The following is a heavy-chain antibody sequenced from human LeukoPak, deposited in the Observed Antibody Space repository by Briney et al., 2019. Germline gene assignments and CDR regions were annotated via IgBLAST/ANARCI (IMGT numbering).Heavy chain of an antibody. D-gene: IGHD1-26*01. CDR2: ISGSGITT. CDR1: GFTFSNYA. Sequence: GGSLRLSCAASGFTFSNYAMSWVRLAPGRGLEWVSVISGSGITTFYADSVKGRFTISRDNSKNTLYLQMNSLRAEDTAVYYCAKERREQSRDNYFDYWGQGTLVTVSS. J-gene: IGHJ4*02. CDR3: AKERREQSRDNYFDY. V-gene: IGHV3-23*01.